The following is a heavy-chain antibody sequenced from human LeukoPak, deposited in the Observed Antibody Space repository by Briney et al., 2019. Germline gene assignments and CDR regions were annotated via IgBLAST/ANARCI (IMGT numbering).Heavy chain of an antibody. D-gene: IGHD3-22*01. Sequence: ASVKVSCKASGYTFTSYGISWVRQAPGQGLEWMGWISANNGNTNYAQKLQGRVTMTTDTSTSTAYMELRSLRSDDTAVYYCARDPGYYDSSGYYYPIGDYWGQGTLVTVSS. J-gene: IGHJ4*02. CDR2: ISANNGNT. CDR3: ARDPGYYDSSGYYYPIGDY. CDR1: GYTFTSYG. V-gene: IGHV1-18*01.